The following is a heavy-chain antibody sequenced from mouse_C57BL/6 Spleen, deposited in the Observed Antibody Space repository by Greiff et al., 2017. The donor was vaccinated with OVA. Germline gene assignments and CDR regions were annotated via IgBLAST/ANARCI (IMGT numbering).Heavy chain of an antibody. CDR3: TRATTVVAPDC. Sequence: QVQLQQSGAELARPGASVKLSCKASGYTFTSYGISWVKQRTGQGLEWIGEIYPRSGNTYYNEKFKGKATLTADKSSKIANMGLRSLTSEDSAVYFCTRATTVVAPDCWGQGTTLTVSS. CDR1: GYTFTSYG. CDR2: IYPRSGNT. D-gene: IGHD1-1*01. J-gene: IGHJ2*01. V-gene: IGHV1-81*01.